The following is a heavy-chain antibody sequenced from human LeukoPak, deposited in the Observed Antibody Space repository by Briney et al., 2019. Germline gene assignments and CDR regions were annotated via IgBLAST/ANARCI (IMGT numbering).Heavy chain of an antibody. CDR3: ARDGEMATID. Sequence: SETLSLTCTVSGGSISSYFWSWIRQPPGKGPEWIGYIYNSVSTKYNPSLKSRVTISVDTSKNQFSLKLSSVTAADTAVYYCARDGEMATIDWGQGTLVTVSS. V-gene: IGHV4-4*09. CDR2: IYNSVST. CDR1: GGSISSYF. D-gene: IGHD5-24*01. J-gene: IGHJ4*02.